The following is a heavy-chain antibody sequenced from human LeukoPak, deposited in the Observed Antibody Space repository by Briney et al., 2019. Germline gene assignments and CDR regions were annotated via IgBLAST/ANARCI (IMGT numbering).Heavy chain of an antibody. CDR1: GFTFSSYW. V-gene: IGHV3-7*01. D-gene: IGHD6-19*01. CDR3: ARDAVVAVGGMYYFDY. Sequence: PAVSLRLSCAASGFTFSSYWMSWLPQAPGNGLEWVANTKKDGSKKYYVDSVKGRFTISRDNAKNSLYLQMNSLRAEDTAVYYCARDAVVAVGGMYYFDYWGEGTLVTVSS. CDR2: TKKDGSKK. J-gene: IGHJ4*02.